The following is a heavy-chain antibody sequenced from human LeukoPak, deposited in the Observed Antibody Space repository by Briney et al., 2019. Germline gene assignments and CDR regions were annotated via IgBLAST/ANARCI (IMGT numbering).Heavy chain of an antibody. CDR3: ARDGEVGAAFFDY. CDR2: ISYNGIT. D-gene: IGHD2-15*01. V-gene: IGHV4-39*07. CDR1: GGSISSSSNY. J-gene: IGHJ4*02. Sequence: SGTLSLTCTVSGGSISSSSNYWGWIRQPPGKGLEWIGTISYNGITYYRLSLKSRFSISVDTAKSQFYLRLNSVTAADTAVYYCARDGEVGAAFFDYWGQGTLVTVSS.